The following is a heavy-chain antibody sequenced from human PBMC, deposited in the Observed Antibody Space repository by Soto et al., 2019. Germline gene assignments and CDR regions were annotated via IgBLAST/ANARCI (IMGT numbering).Heavy chain of an antibody. CDR3: ARDLRLGELSFYNWQFLDY. CDR1: GFTFSSYW. CDR2: IKQDGSEK. V-gene: IGHV3-7*05. Sequence: GGSLRLSCAASGFTFSSYWMSWVRQAPGKGLEWVANIKQDGSEKYYVDSVKGRFTISRDNAKNSLYLQMNSLRAEDTAVYYCARDLRLGELSFYNWQFLDYWGQGTLVTVSS. D-gene: IGHD3-16*02. J-gene: IGHJ4*02.